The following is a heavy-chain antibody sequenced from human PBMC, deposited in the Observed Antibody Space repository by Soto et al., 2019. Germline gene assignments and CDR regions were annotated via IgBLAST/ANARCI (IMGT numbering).Heavy chain of an antibody. Sequence: QVQLVQSGTEVKKPGASVKVSCKASGYIMTTYSVIWVRQDPGQGLEWVGWNSAYNDHTNYAQKFQGRVTMTTDTSTTTAYMELRSLRSDDTAVYYCARGTYFDYWGQGTLVTVSS. J-gene: IGHJ4*02. V-gene: IGHV1-18*01. CDR3: ARGTYFDY. CDR1: GYIMTTYS. CDR2: NSAYNDHT.